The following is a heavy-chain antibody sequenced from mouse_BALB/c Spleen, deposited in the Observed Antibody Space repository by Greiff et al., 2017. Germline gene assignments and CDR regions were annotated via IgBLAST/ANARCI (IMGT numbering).Heavy chain of an antibody. CDR2: IYPGDGDT. Sequence: VNLVESGPELVKPGASVKISCKASGYAFSSSWMNWVKQRPGQGLEWIGRIYPGDGDTNYNGKFKGKATLTADKSSSTAYMQLSSLTSVDSAVYFCARSHSYYYGSSYAMDYWGQGTSVTVSS. CDR3: ARSHSYYYGSSYAMDY. J-gene: IGHJ4*01. V-gene: IGHV1-82*01. CDR1: GYAFSSSW. D-gene: IGHD1-1*01.